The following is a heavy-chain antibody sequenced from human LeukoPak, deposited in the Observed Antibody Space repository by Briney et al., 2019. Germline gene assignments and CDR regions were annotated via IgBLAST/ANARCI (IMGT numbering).Heavy chain of an antibody. CDR3: ARDSGTTITPDYYYYYMDV. D-gene: IGHD1-7*01. CDR1: GYTFTGYY. J-gene: IGHJ6*03. V-gene: IGHV1-2*02. CDR2: INPNSGGT. Sequence: ASVTVSCKASGYTFTGYYMHWVRQAPGQGLEWMGWINPNSGGTNYAQKFQGRVTMTRDTSISTAYMELSRLRSDDTAVYYCARDSGTTITPDYYYYYMDVWGKGTTVTVSS.